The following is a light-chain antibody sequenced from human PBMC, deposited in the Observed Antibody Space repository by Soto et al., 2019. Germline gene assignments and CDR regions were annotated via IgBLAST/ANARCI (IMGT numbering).Light chain of an antibody. V-gene: IGKV3-11*01. CDR3: QKYGTPRSVT. CDR1: QSVSNY. Sequence: EIVLTQSPATLSLSPGERATLSCRASQSVSNYLAWYQQKPGQAPRLLIYGASYRADGIPHRFSGSGFGTDFTLTISKVEPEDFAVYYCQKYGTPRSVTFGQGTRLEIK. J-gene: IGKJ5*01. CDR2: GAS.